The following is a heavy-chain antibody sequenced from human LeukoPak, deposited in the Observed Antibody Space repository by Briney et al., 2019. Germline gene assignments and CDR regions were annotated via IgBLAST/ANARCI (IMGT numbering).Heavy chain of an antibody. V-gene: IGHV3-30*02. CDR3: GKPTGGMPTAGGFYF. CDR2: ISFSESNV. D-gene: IGHD2-2*01. J-gene: IGHJ4*02. Sequence: GGSLRLSCAASGFTFSSYGMYWVRQAPGKGLEWVSYISFSESNVHYADSVKGRFTISRDDSKSTLFLQMNSLRPEDTAVYYLGKPTGGMPTAGGFYFWGQGTLVTVSS. CDR1: GFTFSSYG.